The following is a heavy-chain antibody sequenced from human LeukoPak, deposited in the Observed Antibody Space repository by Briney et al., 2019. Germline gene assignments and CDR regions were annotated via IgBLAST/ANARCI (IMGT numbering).Heavy chain of an antibody. CDR1: GFTVSSNY. CDR3: ARDSGGNDAFDI. D-gene: IGHD4-23*01. Sequence: GGSLRLSCAASGFTVSSNYMSWVRQAPGKGLEWVSVIYSGGSTYYADSVKGRFSISRDNSKNTVDLQMNSLRAEDTAVYYCARDSGGNDAFDIWGQGTMVTVSS. J-gene: IGHJ3*02. CDR2: IYSGGST. V-gene: IGHV3-53*01.